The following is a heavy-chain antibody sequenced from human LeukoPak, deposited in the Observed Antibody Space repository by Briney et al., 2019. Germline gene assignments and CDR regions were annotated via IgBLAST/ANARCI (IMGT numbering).Heavy chain of an antibody. CDR3: ARALGSSWDSSLDS. CDR2: LSGSGSSR. Sequence: GGSLTLSCVASGFTFSSHAMRWGRQAPGRGVEWGASLSGSGSSRYSADSVNGRFTISRDNSKNTLFLQMNSLRAEDTAVYYCARALGSSWDSSLDSWGQGTLVPVSS. V-gene: IGHV3-23*01. D-gene: IGHD6-13*01. CDR1: GFTFSSHA. J-gene: IGHJ4*02.